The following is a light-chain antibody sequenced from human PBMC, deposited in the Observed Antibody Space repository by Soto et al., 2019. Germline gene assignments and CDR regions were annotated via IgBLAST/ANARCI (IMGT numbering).Light chain of an antibody. V-gene: IGKV2-30*01. CDR2: KVS. J-gene: IGKJ5*01. CDR1: HSLVYSDGDTY. CDR3: MQGTHWPPIT. Sequence: VVLTQSPLSLPVTLGQPASISCRSSHSLVYSDGDTYLNWFQQRPGQSSRRLIYKVSNRDSGVPDRVSGSGSGTDFILKISRVEAEDVGVYYCMQGTHWPPITFGQGTRLESK.